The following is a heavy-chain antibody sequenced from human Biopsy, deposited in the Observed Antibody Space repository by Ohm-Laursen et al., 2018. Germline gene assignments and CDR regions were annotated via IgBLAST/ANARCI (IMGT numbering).Heavy chain of an antibody. CDR1: GGSIISYY. V-gene: IGHV4-59*01. Sequence: GTLSLTCSVSGGSIISYYWTWIRQPPGKGLEWIGHVYNGGITNYNPSLKSRVTISKDTSKNQFSLQVNSVTAADTAVYYCARTPRDSFWSGSYKRGLWFDLWGQGTLVTVSS. CDR2: VYNGGIT. CDR3: ARTPRDSFWSGSYKRGLWFDL. D-gene: IGHD3-3*01. J-gene: IGHJ5*02.